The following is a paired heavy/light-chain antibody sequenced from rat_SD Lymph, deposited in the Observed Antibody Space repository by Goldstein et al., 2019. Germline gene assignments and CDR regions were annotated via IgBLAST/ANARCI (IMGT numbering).Heavy chain of an antibody. V-gene: IGHV6-22*01. D-gene: IGHD5-1*01. CDR2: IRNKNYNYAT. CDR1: GFNFNDYF. CDR3: TRSVPKTGTFDY. Sequence: EVQILETGGGLVKPGGSLRLSCATSGFNFNDYFMNWVRQAPGKGLEWVAQIRNKNYNYATYYAESLEGRVTISRDDSKSSVYLQVSSLRAEDTAIYYCTRSVPKTGTFDYWGQGVMVTVSS. J-gene: IGHJ2*01.
Light chain of an antibody. CDR3: QQGLEFPDT. CDR1: KSLLYSDGKTY. J-gene: IGKJ2-2*01. CDR2: WMS. Sequence: DIVMTQGALPNPVPSGESVSITCRSSKSLLYSDGKTYLNWYLQRPGQSPQLLIYWMSTRASGVSDRFSGSGSGTDFTLKISGVEAEDVGVYYCQQGLEFPDTFGAGTKLELK. V-gene: IGKV2S6*01.